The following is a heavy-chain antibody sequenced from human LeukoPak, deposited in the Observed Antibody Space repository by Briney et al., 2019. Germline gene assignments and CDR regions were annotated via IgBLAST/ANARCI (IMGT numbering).Heavy chain of an antibody. CDR1: GGSISSGSYY. V-gene: IGHV4-39*01. CDR3: ARHRLGELSLRWFDP. CDR2: IYYSGST. J-gene: IGHJ5*02. D-gene: IGHD3-10*01. Sequence: PSETLSLTSTVSGGSISSGSYYWSWIRQPAGKGLEWIGSIYYSGSTYYNPSLKSRVTISVDTSKNQFSLKLSSVTAADTAVYYCARHRLGELSLRWFDPWGQGTLVTVSS.